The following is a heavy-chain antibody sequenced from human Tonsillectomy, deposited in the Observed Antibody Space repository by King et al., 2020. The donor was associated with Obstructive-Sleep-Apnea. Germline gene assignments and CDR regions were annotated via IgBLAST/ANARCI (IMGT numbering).Heavy chain of an antibody. J-gene: IGHJ6*02. D-gene: IGHD1-1*01. CDR3: AKDSEVQIGKYYYGMDV. Sequence: VQLVESGGVVVQPGGSLRLSCAASGFTFDDYAMHWARQTPGKGLEWVSVISWDGGSTYYADSVKGRFTISRDNSKNSLYLQMNSLRAEDTALYYCAKDSEVQIGKYYYGMDVWGQGTTVIVSS. V-gene: IGHV3-43D*03. CDR2: ISWDGGST. CDR1: GFTFDDYA.